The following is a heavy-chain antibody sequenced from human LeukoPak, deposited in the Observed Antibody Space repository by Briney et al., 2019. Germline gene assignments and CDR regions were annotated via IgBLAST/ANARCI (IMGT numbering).Heavy chain of an antibody. CDR1: GGSVSGSSDY. V-gene: IGHV4-39*07. D-gene: IGHD6-19*01. CDR2: IFYSGGT. Sequence: KASETLSLTCTVSGGSVSGSSDYWGWIRQTPGKGLEWIGNIFYSGGTYYSPSLTSRVTISLDTSRNQFSLKLSSVTAADTAVYYCARESKIAVAVRWFDPWGQGTLVTVSS. J-gene: IGHJ5*02. CDR3: ARESKIAVAVRWFDP.